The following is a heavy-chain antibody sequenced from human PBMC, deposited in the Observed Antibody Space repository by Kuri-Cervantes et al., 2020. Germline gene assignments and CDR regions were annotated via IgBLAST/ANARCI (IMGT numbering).Heavy chain of an antibody. CDR2: MYSSGDT. J-gene: IGHJ3*02. CDR3: ARGKDLATFDI. V-gene: IGHV3-66*02. CDR1: GITVSSNY. D-gene: IGHD3-16*01. Sequence: GESLKISCVTSGITVSSNYMTWVRQAPGKGLEWVSIMYSSGDTFYADSVKGRFTVSRDNSINTLYLQLSSLRPEDTAVYYCARGKDLATFDIWGQGTMVTVSS.